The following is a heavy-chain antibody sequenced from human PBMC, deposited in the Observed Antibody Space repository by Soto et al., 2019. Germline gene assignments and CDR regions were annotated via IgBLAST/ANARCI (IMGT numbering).Heavy chain of an antibody. CDR2: IYYSGGT. D-gene: IGHD6-19*01. CDR3: ARSGGGSGWL. V-gene: IGHV4-61*01. J-gene: IGHJ4*02. CDR1: GGSVSSGSYY. Sequence: QVQLQESGPGLVKPSETLSLTCTVSGGSVSSGSYYWSWIRPPPGKGLEWIVYIYYSGGTKYKPSLKRRGAIPRDTSKNQCPLKLTSVTAADTAVYYCARSGGGSGWLGGQGTLVTVSS.